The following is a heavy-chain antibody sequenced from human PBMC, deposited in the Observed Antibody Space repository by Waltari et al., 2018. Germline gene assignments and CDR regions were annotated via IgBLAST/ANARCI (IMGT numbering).Heavy chain of an antibody. Sequence: QVQLVESGGGVVQPGGSLRLSCAASGFTFSSYGMHWVRQAPGKGLEWVAFIRYDGSNKYYADSVKGRFTISRDNSKNTLYLQMNSLRAEDTAVYYCAKPEGDSSAFDIWGQGTMVTVSS. CDR3: AKPEGDSSAFDI. CDR1: GFTFSSYG. CDR2: IRYDGSNK. J-gene: IGHJ3*02. D-gene: IGHD3-16*01. V-gene: IGHV3-30*02.